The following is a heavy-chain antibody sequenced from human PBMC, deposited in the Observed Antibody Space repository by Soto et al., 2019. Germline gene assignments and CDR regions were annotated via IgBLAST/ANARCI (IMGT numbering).Heavy chain of an antibody. V-gene: IGHV1-18*01. CDR2: ISAYNGYT. Sequence: QVQLVQSGAEVKKPGASVKVSCKASGYTFTTFGISWVRQAPGQGLEWMGWISAYNGYTNYAQKLQGRVTMTTDTAQSTAYMELRSLRSDDTAVYYCARDPTIFGVVQNYGMDVWGQGTTVTVSS. J-gene: IGHJ6*02. D-gene: IGHD3-3*01. CDR1: GYTFTTFG. CDR3: ARDPTIFGVVQNYGMDV.